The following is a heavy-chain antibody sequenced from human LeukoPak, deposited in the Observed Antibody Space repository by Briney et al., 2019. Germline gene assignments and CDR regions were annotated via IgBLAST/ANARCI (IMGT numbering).Heavy chain of an antibody. D-gene: IGHD6-13*01. CDR1: GYSFTSYW. V-gene: IGHV5-51*01. CDR3: ARQCCGIAAAGHWFAP. J-gene: IGHJ5*02. Sequence: GESLKISCKGSGYSFTSYWIGWVRQMPGKGLEWMGIIYPGDSDTRYSPSFQGRVTISADKSISTAYLQWSSLKAADTAMSYCARQCCGIAAAGHWFAPWGQGTLVTVSS. CDR2: IYPGDSDT.